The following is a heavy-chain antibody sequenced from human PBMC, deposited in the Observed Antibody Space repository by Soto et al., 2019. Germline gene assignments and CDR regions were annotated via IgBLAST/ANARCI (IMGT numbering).Heavy chain of an antibody. D-gene: IGHD2-8*01. J-gene: IGHJ6*02. Sequence: QGQLVQSGAEVKKPGASVKVSCKASGYTFTRYGISWVRQAPGQGLEWMGWISGYNGDTKYAQKFQGRVTMTVDTSTTTAHIEPRSLTFDDRAVYYCAKNGQPLYHDSGMHVWPRDHGHRLL. CDR3: AKNGQPLYHDSGMHV. CDR1: GYTFTRYG. V-gene: IGHV1-18*01. CDR2: ISGYNGDT.